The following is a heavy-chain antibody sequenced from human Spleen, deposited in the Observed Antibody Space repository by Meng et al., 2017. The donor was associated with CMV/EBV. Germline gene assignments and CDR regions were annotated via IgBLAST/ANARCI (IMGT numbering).Heavy chain of an antibody. CDR1: GFTFSSYA. V-gene: IGHV3-23*03. Sequence: GESLKISCAASGFTFSSYAMSWVRQAPGKGLEWVSVIYSGGSSTYYADSVKGRFTISRDNAKNSLYLQMNSLRAEDTAVYYCARDGWDQAYYYYYYGMDVWGQGTTVTVSS. CDR2: IYSGGSST. J-gene: IGHJ6*02. CDR3: ARDGWDQAYYYYYYGMDV. D-gene: IGHD1-26*01.